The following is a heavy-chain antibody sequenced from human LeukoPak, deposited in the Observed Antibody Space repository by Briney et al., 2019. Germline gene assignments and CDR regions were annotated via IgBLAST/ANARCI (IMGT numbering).Heavy chain of an antibody. CDR2: IYHSGST. J-gene: IGHJ4*02. Sequence: KPSETLSLTCTVSGGSISSSSYYWGWIRQPPGKGLEWIGSIYHSGSTYSNPSLKSRVTISVDTSKNQFSLKLSSVTAADTAVYYCARHPYYDFWSGYYTGYYFDYWGQGTLVTVSS. CDR1: GGSISSSSYY. CDR3: ARHPYYDFWSGYYTGYYFDY. D-gene: IGHD3-3*01. V-gene: IGHV4-39*01.